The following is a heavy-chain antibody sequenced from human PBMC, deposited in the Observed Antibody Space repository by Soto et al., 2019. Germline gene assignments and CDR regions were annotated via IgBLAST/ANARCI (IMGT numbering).Heavy chain of an antibody. Sequence: GESLRIWCDGSGDSFTIDCISLVLQMPGKGLEWMGRIDPSDSYTNYSPSFQGHVTISADKSISTAYLQWSSLKASDTAMYYCARLHQLVGVANYYYYGMDVWGQGTTVTVSS. V-gene: IGHV5-10-1*01. J-gene: IGHJ6*02. CDR3: ARLHQLVGVANYYYYGMDV. CDR1: GDSFTIDC. D-gene: IGHD6-6*01. CDR2: IDPSDSYT.